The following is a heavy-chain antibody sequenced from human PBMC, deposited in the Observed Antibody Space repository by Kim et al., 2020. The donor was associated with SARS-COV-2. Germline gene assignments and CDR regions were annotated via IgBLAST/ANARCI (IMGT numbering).Heavy chain of an antibody. J-gene: IGHJ4*02. CDR3: ARIGDY. CDR2: YPGDPDT. D-gene: IGHD2-15*01. V-gene: IGHV5-51*01. Sequence: YPGDPDTNYSPSFQGQVTISADKSISTAYLQWSSLKASDTAMYYCARIGDYWGQGTLVTVSS.